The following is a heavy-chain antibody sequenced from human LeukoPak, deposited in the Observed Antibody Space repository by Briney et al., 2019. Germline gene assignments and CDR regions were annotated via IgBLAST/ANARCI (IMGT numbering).Heavy chain of an antibody. CDR1: GDSVSSNSAA. V-gene: IGHV6-1*01. Sequence: SQTLSLTCAISGDSVSSNSAAWNWIRQSPSRGLEWLGRTYYRSKWYNDYAVSVKSRITIKPDTSKNQFSLQLNSVTPEDTAVYYCAREGDYCSGGSCYRPPVVYYYFDYWGQGTLVTVSS. D-gene: IGHD2-15*01. CDR2: TYYRSKWYN. CDR3: AREGDYCSGGSCYRPPVVYYYFDY. J-gene: IGHJ4*02.